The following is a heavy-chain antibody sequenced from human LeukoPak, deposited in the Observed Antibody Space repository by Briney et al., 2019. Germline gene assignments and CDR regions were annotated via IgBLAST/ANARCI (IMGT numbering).Heavy chain of an antibody. CDR3: ARGRQLTMIVYEFDY. J-gene: IGHJ4*02. Sequence: ASVKVSCKASGYTFTSYGISWVRQAPGQGLEWMGWISAYNGNTNYAQKLQGRVTMTTDTSTSTAYMELSRLRSDDTAVYYCARGRQLTMIVYEFDYWGQGTLVTVSS. CDR1: GYTFTSYG. CDR2: ISAYNGNT. D-gene: IGHD3-22*01. V-gene: IGHV1-18*01.